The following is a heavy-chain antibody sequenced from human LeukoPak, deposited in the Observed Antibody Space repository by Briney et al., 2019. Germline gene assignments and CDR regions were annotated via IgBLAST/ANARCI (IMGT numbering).Heavy chain of an antibody. CDR2: IYYSGST. J-gene: IGHJ4*02. D-gene: IGHD3-3*01. Sequence: SETLSLTCTVSGGSISSSSYYWGWIRQPPGKGLEWIGSIYYSGSTYYNPSLKSRVTISVDTSKNQFSLKLSSVTAADTAVYYCARGHRIQGRATIFGVVSNNYFDYWGQGTLVTVSS. CDR3: ARGHRIQGRATIFGVVSNNYFDY. CDR1: GGSISSSSYY. V-gene: IGHV4-39*07.